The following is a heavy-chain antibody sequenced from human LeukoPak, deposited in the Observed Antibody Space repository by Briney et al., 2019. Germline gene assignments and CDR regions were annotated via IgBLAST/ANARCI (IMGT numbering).Heavy chain of an antibody. J-gene: IGHJ4*02. CDR2: IYYSGST. V-gene: IGHV4-39*07. Sequence: KASETLSLTCTVSGGSISSSSYYWGWIRQPPGKGLEWIGSIYYSGSTYYNPSLKSRVTISVDTSKNQFSLKLSSVTAADTAVYYCARVGGDYYDSSGYYYVDWGQGTLVTVSS. CDR3: ARVGGDYYDSSGYYYVD. D-gene: IGHD3-22*01. CDR1: GGSISSSSYY.